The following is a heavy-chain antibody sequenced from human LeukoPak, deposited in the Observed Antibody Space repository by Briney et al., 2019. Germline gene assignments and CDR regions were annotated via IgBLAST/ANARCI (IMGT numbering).Heavy chain of an antibody. V-gene: IGHV3-66*02. CDR3: ARGYCSGGSCYPSNFDC. D-gene: IGHD2-15*01. CDR1: GFTVSNNY. J-gene: IGHJ4*02. CDR2: IYSGGTI. Sequence: GGSLRLSCAASGFTVSNNYMSWVRQAPGKGLEWVSVIYSGGTIYYADSVKGRFTISRDNSKNTLYLQMNSLRAEDTAMYYCARGYCSGGSCYPSNFDCWGQGTLVTVS.